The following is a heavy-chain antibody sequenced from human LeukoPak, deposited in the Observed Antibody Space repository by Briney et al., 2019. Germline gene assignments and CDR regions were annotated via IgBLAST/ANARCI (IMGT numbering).Heavy chain of an antibody. V-gene: IGHV4-39*07. CDR2: IYYSGST. J-gene: IGHJ5*02. CDR3: ASVLRFLDRRTRTFDP. D-gene: IGHD3-3*01. Sequence: SETLSLTCTVSGGSISSSSYYWGWIRQPPGKGLEWFGSIYYSGSTYYNPSLKSRVTISVDTSKNQFSLKLSSVTAADTAVYYCASVLRFLDRRTRTFDPWGQGTLVTVSS. CDR1: GGSISSSSYY.